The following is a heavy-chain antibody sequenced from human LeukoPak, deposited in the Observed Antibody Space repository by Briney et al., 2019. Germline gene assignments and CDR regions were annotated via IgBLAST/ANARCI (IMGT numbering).Heavy chain of an antibody. CDR2: ISSSNNI. CDR1: GFTFSPYS. D-gene: IGHD6-6*01. J-gene: IGHJ4*02. V-gene: IGHV3-21*01. CDR3: ARDKGSSYLSSFDY. Sequence: GGSLRLSCAASGFTFSPYSMCWVRQAPGKGLEWVSCISSSNNIYYADSVKGRFTISRDNAKKLVYLQMNSLRAEDSAVYYCARDKGSSYLSSFDYWGQGALVTVSS.